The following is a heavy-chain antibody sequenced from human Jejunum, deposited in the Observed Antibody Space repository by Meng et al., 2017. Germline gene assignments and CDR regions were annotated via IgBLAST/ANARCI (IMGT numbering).Heavy chain of an antibody. V-gene: IGHV3-72*01. CDR2: SRNKANGYTT. D-gene: IGHD5-24*01. CDR3: VRGYNGFDL. CDR1: GFTFSDHY. Sequence: VELVGSGGDLVQPGGSLRLSCAVSGFTFSDHYMDWVRQAPGRGLEWVARSRNKANGYTTNYAASVKDRFTISRDDSKNSLNLQMNSLKIEDTALYYCVRGYNGFDLWGQGTLVTVSS. J-gene: IGHJ4*02.